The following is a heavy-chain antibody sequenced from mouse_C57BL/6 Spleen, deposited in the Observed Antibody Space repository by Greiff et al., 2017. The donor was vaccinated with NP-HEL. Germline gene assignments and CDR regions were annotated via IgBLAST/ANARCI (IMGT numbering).Heavy chain of an antibody. J-gene: IGHJ4*01. V-gene: IGHV5-4*03. CDR2: ISDGGSYT. D-gene: IGHD2-3*01. CDR3: GRGRIYDGFFYAIDD. Sequence: EVKLVESGGGLVKPGGSLKLSCAASGFTFSSYAMSWVRQTPEKRLEWVATISDGGSYTYYPDNVKGRFIISRDNAKNNLYLQMSHLKSEDTAMYYSGRGRIYDGFFYAIDDWSQGTSGTVSS. CDR1: GFTFSSYA.